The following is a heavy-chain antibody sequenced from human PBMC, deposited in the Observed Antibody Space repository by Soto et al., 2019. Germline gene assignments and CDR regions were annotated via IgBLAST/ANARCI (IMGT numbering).Heavy chain of an antibody. J-gene: IGHJ3*02. CDR1: GFTFSSYG. CDR3: AKDTPGGIAAAGTSERRDI. V-gene: IGHV3-30*18. CDR2: ISYDGSNK. Sequence: GGSLRLSCAASGFTFSSYGMHWVRQAPGKGLEWVAVISYDGSNKYYADSVKGRFTISRDNSKNTLYLQMNSLRAEDTAVYYCAKDTPGGIAAAGTSERRDIWGQGTMVTVSS. D-gene: IGHD6-13*01.